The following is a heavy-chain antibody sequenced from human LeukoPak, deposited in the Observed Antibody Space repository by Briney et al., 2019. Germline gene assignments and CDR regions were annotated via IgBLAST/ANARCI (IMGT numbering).Heavy chain of an antibody. CDR3: ARVPCSGGSCYEFGTYDWFDP. D-gene: IGHD2-15*01. CDR2: IIPIFGTA. CDR1: GYTLTELS. V-gene: IGHV1-69*13. J-gene: IGHJ5*02. Sequence: GASVKVSCKVSGYTLTELSMHWVRQAPGQGLEWMGGIIPIFGTANYAQKFQGRVTITADESTSTAYMELSSLRSEDTAVYYCARVPCSGGSCYEFGTYDWFDPWGQGTLVTVSS.